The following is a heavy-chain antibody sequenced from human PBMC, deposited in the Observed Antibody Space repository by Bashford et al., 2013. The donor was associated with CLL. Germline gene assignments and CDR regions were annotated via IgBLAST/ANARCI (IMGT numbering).Heavy chain of an antibody. Sequence: GGSLRLSCTASGFTFTTYSMNWVRQAPGKGLEWVSSISSSSSIYYADSVRGRFTISRDNAKNSLYLQMNSLRAEDMAVYYCASDRNGMDVWGQGTTVTVSS. J-gene: IGHJ6*02. CDR2: ISSSSSI. CDR1: GFTFTTYS. V-gene: IGHV3-21*01. CDR3: ASDRNGMDV.